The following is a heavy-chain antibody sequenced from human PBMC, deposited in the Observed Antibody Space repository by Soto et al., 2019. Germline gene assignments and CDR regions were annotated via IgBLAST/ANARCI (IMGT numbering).Heavy chain of an antibody. CDR2: IYYSGST. Sequence: SETLSLTCTVSGGSISSGGYYWSWIRQHPGKGLEWIGYIYYSGSTNYNPSLKSRVTISVDTSKNQFSLKLSSVTAADTAVYYCARVGPPLGYCSSTSCYALDYWGQGTLVTVSS. D-gene: IGHD2-2*01. CDR3: ARVGPPLGYCSSTSCYALDY. V-gene: IGHV4-61*08. CDR1: GGSISSGGYY. J-gene: IGHJ4*02.